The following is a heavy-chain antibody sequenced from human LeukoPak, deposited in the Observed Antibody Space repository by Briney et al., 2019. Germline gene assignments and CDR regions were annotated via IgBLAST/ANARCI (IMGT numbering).Heavy chain of an antibody. J-gene: IGHJ5*02. CDR3: AKISARGYNWFDP. CDR2: ISYDGSNK. D-gene: IGHD6-6*01. V-gene: IGHV3-30*18. Sequence: QSGGSLRLSCAASGFTFSSYGMHWVRQAPGKGLEWVAVISYDGSNKYYADSVKGRFTISRDNSKNTLYLQMNSLRAEDTAVYYCAKISARGYNWFDPWGQGTLVTVSS. CDR1: GFTFSSYG.